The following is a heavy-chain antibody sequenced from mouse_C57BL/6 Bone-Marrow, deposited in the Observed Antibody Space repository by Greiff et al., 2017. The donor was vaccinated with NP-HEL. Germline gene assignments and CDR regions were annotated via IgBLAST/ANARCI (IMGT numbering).Heavy chain of an antibody. V-gene: IGHV1-19*01. Sequence: VQLKQSGPVLVKPGASVKMSCKASGYTFTDYYMNWVKQSHGKSLEWIGVINPYNGGTSYNQKFKGKATLTVDKSSSTAYMELNSLTSEDSAVYYCARGFITTVVSPFAYWGQGTLVTVSA. D-gene: IGHD1-1*01. J-gene: IGHJ3*01. CDR1: GYTFTDYY. CDR3: ARGFITTVVSPFAY. CDR2: INPYNGGT.